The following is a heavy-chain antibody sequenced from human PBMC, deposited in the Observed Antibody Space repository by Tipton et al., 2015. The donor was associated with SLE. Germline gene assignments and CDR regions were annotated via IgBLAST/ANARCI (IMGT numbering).Heavy chain of an antibody. D-gene: IGHD4/OR15-4a*01. CDR1: GGPISSYY. Sequence: TLSLTCTVSGGPISSYYWSWIRQPPGKGLEWIGYIYYSGSTNYNPSLKSRVTISVDTSKNQFSLKLSSVTAADTAVYYCARFTAQYGGYLDYWGQGTLVTVSS. J-gene: IGHJ4*02. CDR2: IYYSGST. CDR3: ARFTAQYGGYLDY. V-gene: IGHV4-59*12.